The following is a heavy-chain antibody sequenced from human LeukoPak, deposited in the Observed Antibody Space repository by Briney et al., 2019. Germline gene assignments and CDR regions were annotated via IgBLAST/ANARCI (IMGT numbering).Heavy chain of an antibody. D-gene: IGHD2-15*01. Sequence: GGSLRLSCAVSGYRASDYYMSWVRQAPGKGLEWVALIPGSGDTIYGDSVKGRFTISRDDSKNTVYLRMNSLRVEDTAVYFCARDRAATQDWVEFDPWGQGTLVTVSS. CDR2: IPGSGDT. CDR3: ARDRAATQDWVEFDP. CDR1: GYRASDYY. J-gene: IGHJ5*02. V-gene: IGHV3-66*01.